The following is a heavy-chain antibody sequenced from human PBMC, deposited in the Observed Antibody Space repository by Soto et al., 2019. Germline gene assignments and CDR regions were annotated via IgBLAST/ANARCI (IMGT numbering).Heavy chain of an antibody. CDR2: INHSGRT. D-gene: IGHD6-13*01. Sequence: QVQLQQWGAGLLKPSETLSLTCAVYGGSFSGYYWSWIRQPPGKGLAWIGEINHSGRTNYNPSLKGRVTLSVETSKNPFSLTLCSVTAADSAVYYCARDVGSSWYYFDYWGQGTLVTLSS. J-gene: IGHJ4*02. CDR1: GGSFSGYY. CDR3: ARDVGSSWYYFDY. V-gene: IGHV4-34*01.